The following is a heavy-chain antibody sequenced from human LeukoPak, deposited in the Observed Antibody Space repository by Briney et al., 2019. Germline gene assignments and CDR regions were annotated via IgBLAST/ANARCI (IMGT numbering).Heavy chain of an antibody. J-gene: IGHJ5*02. CDR3: ARGSFWFDP. CDR1: GYTFTDYY. CDR2: INPNSGGT. V-gene: IGHV1-2*02. Sequence: ASVKVSCKASGYTFTDYYMHWVRQAPGQGLEWMGWINPNSGGTNYAQKFHGRVTMTTDTSTNTAYMELKSLRSDDTAVYYCARGSFWFDPWGQGALVTVSS. D-gene: IGHD2-15*01.